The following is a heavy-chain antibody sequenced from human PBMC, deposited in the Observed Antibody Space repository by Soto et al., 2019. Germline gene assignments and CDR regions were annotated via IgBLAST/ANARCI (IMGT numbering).Heavy chain of an antibody. J-gene: IGHJ4*02. V-gene: IGHV1-18*01. CDR1: GYGFKFKG. D-gene: IGHD2-15*01. CDR3: ASGGYYFDY. Sequence: GTPVKPCSKASGYGFKFKGISWVRQAPGQGLEWMGWISAYNGNTNYAQKLQGRVTMTTDTSTSTAYMELRSLRSDDTAVYYCASGGYYFDYWGQGTLVTVSS. CDR2: ISAYNGNT.